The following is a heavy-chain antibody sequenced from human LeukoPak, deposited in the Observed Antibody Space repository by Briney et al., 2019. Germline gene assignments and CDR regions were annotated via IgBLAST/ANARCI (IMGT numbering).Heavy chain of an antibody. Sequence: PGGSLRLSCTASGCTLSNYWMHWVRQAPGKGLVRVSRITNDGSGATYADSVKGRFTISRDNAKNSLYLQIHRLRVEGTIVLYCARATFHSWDPLGEGTLVTVSS. J-gene: IGHJ5*02. CDR1: GCTLSNYW. CDR2: ITNDGSGA. CDR3: ARATFHSWDP. D-gene: IGHD2-15*01. V-gene: IGHV3-74*01.